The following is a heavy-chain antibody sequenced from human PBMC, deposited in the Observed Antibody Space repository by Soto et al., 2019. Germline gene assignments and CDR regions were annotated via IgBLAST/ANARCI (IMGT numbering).Heavy chain of an antibody. V-gene: IGHV1-2*04. CDR2: INPNSGGT. D-gene: IGHD2-15*01. Sequence: ASVKVSCKASGYTFTGYYMHWVRQAPGQGLEWMGWINPNSGGTNYAQKFQGWVTMTRDTSISTAYMELSRLRSDDTAVYYCARGDMVVALPLYYYGMDVWGQGTTVTVSS. CDR1: GYTFTGYY. CDR3: ARGDMVVALPLYYYGMDV. J-gene: IGHJ6*02.